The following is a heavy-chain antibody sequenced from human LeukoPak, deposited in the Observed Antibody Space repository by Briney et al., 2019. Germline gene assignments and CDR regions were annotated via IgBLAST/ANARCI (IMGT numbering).Heavy chain of an antibody. CDR2: IWYDGSNK. V-gene: IGHV3-33*06. J-gene: IGHJ3*02. CDR1: GFTFSSCG. CDR3: AKVKWVAGGAFDI. Sequence: HPGGSLRLSCAASGFTFSSCGMHWVRQAPGKGLEWVAVIWYDGSNKYYADSVKGRFTISRDNSKNTLYLQMNSLRAEDTAVYYCAKVKWVAGGAFDIWGQGTMVTVSS. D-gene: IGHD6-19*01.